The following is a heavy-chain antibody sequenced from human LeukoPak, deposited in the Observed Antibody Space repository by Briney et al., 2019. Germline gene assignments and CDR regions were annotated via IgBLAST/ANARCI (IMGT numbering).Heavy chain of an antibody. J-gene: IGHJ4*02. D-gene: IGHD1-26*01. CDR2: IYASGTT. V-gene: IGHV4-4*07. CDR1: GGSIGGYY. CDR3: ARTSATGATFFDN. Sequence: SETLSLTCTVSGGSIGGYYWSWIRQPAGKGLEWIGRIYASGTTHYNPSFTGRVTISVDPSKSQFSLNLSSVTAADTAVYFCARTSATGATFFDNWGQGTLVTVSS.